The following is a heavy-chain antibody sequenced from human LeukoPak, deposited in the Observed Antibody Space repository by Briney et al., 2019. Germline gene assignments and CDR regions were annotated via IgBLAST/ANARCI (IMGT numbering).Heavy chain of an antibody. V-gene: IGHV4-34*01. J-gene: IGHJ4*02. CDR3: ARRSSVRIFDY. CDR1: GGSFSGYY. Sequence: SETLSLTCAVYGGSFSGYYWSWIRQPPGKGLEWIGEINHSGSTNYNPSLKSRVTISVDTSKNQFSLKLSSVTAADTAVYYCARRSSVRIFDYWGQGTLVTVSS. D-gene: IGHD4-17*01. CDR2: INHSGST.